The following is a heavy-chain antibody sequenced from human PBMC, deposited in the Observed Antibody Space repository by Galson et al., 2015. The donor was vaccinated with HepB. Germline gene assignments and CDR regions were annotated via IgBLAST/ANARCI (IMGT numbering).Heavy chain of an antibody. CDR1: GGSISSGDYY. V-gene: IGHV4-30-4*01. CDR2: IYYSGST. D-gene: IGHD3-22*01. Sequence: TLSLTCTVSGGSISSGDYYWSWIRQPPGKGLEWIGYIYYSGSTYYNPSLKSRVTISVDTSKNQFSLKLSSVTAADTAVYYCARGYYDSSGPPESAFDIWGQGTMVTVSS. CDR3: ARGYYDSSGPPESAFDI. J-gene: IGHJ3*02.